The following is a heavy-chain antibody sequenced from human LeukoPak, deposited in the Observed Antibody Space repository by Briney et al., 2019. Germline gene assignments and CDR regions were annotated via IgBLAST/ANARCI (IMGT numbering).Heavy chain of an antibody. D-gene: IGHD2-15*01. V-gene: IGHV3-23*01. CDR2: ISGSGGST. J-gene: IGHJ3*02. CDR1: GLTFSSYA. CDR3: AKGSVVAAIVDAFDI. Sequence: GGSLRLSCAGSGLTFSSYAMSWVRQAPGKGLEWVSAISGSGGSTYYADSVKGRFTISRDNSKNTLYLQMNSLRAEDTAVYYCAKGSVVAAIVDAFDIWGQGTMVTVSS.